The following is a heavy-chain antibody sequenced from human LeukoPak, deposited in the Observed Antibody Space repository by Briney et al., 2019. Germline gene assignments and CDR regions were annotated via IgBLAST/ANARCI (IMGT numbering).Heavy chain of an antibody. D-gene: IGHD3-16*02. J-gene: IGHJ4*02. Sequence: SETLSLTCAVYGGSFSGYYWSWIRQPPGKGLEWIGEINHSGSTNYNPSLKSRVTISADTSKNQFSLKLSSVTAADTAVYYCARGRIMITFGGVIVKGPLYFDYWGQGTLVTVSS. CDR2: INHSGST. CDR1: GGSFSGYY. V-gene: IGHV4-34*01. CDR3: ARGRIMITFGGVIVKGPLYFDY.